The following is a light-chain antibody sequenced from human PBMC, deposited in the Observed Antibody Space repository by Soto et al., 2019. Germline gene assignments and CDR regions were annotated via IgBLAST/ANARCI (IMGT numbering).Light chain of an antibody. CDR3: SSYTSSSTLDVV. Sequence: QSALTQPASVSGSPGQSITISCTGTSSDVDGYNYVSWYQQHPGKAPKLMIYDVSNRPSGVSNRFSGSKSGNTASLTISGLHAEDEADYYCSSYTSSSTLDVVFGGGTKLTVL. V-gene: IGLV2-14*01. CDR1: SSDVDGYNY. CDR2: DVS. J-gene: IGLJ2*01.